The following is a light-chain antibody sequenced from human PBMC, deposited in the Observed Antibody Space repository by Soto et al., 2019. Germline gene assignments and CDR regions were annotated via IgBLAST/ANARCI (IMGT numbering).Light chain of an antibody. CDR3: QQYNNWHRT. CDR2: RAS. CDR1: QSGSSN. J-gene: IGKJ1*01. Sequence: EIVMTQSPATLSVSPGERATLSCRASQSGSSNLAWYQQKPGQAPRLLIYRASTRATGIPARFSGSGSGTEFTLTLSSLQSEDFAVHYCQQYNNWHRTFGQGTKVDTK. V-gene: IGKV3-15*01.